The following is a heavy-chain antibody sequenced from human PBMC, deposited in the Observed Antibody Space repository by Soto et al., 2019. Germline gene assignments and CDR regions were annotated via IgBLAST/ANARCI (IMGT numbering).Heavy chain of an antibody. CDR1: GYSFTDYY. CDR3: ARRGNWRGESAFQF. V-gene: IGHV1-2*04. Sequence: ASVKVSCKASGYSFTDYYIHWVRQAPGQGLGWMGCINPKSGDIDFAQKFRGWVTLTRDTSITTAYLDLTRLTSDDTAVYYCARRGNWRGESAFQFWGQGTMVTVSS. J-gene: IGHJ3*01. CDR2: INPKSGDI. D-gene: IGHD1-1*01.